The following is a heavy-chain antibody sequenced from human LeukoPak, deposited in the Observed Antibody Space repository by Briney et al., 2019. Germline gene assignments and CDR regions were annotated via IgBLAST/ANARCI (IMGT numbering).Heavy chain of an antibody. CDR2: INPNSGGT. Sequence: GASVKVSCKAAGYTFTGYYMHWVRQAPGQGLEWMGWINPNSGGTHCAQKFQGRVTMTRDTSISTAYMELSRLRSDDTAVYYCARVPPYDILTGYKDYGMDVWGQGTTVTVSS. D-gene: IGHD3-9*01. CDR1: GYTFTGYY. CDR3: ARVPPYDILTGYKDYGMDV. J-gene: IGHJ6*02. V-gene: IGHV1-2*02.